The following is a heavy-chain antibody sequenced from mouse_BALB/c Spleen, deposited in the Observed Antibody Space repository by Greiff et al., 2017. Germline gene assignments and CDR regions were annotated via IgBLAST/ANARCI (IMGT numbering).Heavy chain of an antibody. CDR2: ISYSGST. Sequence: DVKLQESGPGLVKPSQSLSLTCTVTGYSITSDYAWNWIRQFPGNKLEWMGYISYSGSTSYNPSLKSRISITRDTSKNQFFLQLNSVTTEDTATYYCARIHEGGRAWFAYWGQGTLVTVSA. CDR3: ARIHEGGRAWFAY. D-gene: IGHD1-1*01. J-gene: IGHJ3*01. V-gene: IGHV3-2*02. CDR1: GYSITSDYA.